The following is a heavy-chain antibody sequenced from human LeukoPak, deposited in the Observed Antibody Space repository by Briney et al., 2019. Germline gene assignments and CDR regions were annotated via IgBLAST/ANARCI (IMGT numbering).Heavy chain of an antibody. CDR1: GGPFSGYY. CDR2: INHSGST. V-gene: IGHV4-34*01. CDR3: ARVLYDYYGMDV. J-gene: IGHJ6*02. Sequence: SETLSLTCAVYGGPFSGYYWSWIRQPPGKGLEWIGEINHSGSTNYNPSLKSRVTISVDTSKNQFSLKLSSVTAADTAVYYCARVLYDYYGMDVWGQGTTVTVSS. D-gene: IGHD2-15*01.